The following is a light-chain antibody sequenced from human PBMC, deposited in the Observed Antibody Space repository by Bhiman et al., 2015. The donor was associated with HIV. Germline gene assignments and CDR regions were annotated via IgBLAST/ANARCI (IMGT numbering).Light chain of an antibody. Sequence: QSALTQPASVSASPGQSITISCTGTSSDIGTYDLVSWYQQYPGKAPKLMIYGVNKRPSGVSSRFSGSKSGTSASLAITGLQAEDEADYYCQSYDINLSGWVFGGGTKLTVL. CDR2: GVN. CDR1: SSDIGTYDL. CDR3: QSYDINLSGWV. V-gene: IGLV2-23*02. J-gene: IGLJ3*02.